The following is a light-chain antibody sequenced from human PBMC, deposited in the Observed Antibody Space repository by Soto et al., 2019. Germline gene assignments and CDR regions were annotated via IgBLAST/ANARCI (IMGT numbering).Light chain of an antibody. CDR3: HQYGSYPGT. CDR1: QSVRDRY. Sequence: EIVLTQSPGTLSLSAGDRATLSCRASQSVRDRYLGWFQQKQGQAARVLMYDTSAGSTGVRDRFRGSGCGTYFALTIIRVEPQDFAIYFCHQYGSYPGTFGQGTKVDIK. J-gene: IGKJ1*01. CDR2: DTS. V-gene: IGKV3-20*01.